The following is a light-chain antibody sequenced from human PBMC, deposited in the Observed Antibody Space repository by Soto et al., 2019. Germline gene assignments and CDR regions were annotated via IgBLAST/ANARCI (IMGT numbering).Light chain of an antibody. CDR1: QSVSSN. V-gene: IGKV3-15*01. CDR2: DAS. CDR3: QQYHNWPIT. J-gene: IGKJ1*01. Sequence: EIVMTQSPATPSVSPGESATRSCRASQSVSSNLAFHQQKPGQAPRLLMYDASTRATGISARFSGSGSGTEFTLTISSLQSEDFAVYYCQQYHNWPITFGQGTKVDIK.